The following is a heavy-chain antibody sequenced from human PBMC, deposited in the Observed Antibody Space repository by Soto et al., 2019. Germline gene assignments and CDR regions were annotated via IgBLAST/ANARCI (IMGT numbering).Heavy chain of an antibody. CDR2: ISPYSGGS. CDR3: ARSPKTMFQPLDY. CDR1: GYTFTDFY. V-gene: IGHV1-2*02. Sequence: GASVKVSCKASGYTFTDFYIHWVRQAPGQGLEWMAWISPYSGGSNYAQRFQGSVTVTRDTSISTAYMELSRLTSDDTAIYFCARSPKTMFQPLDYWGPGTLVTVSS. J-gene: IGHJ4*02. D-gene: IGHD3-10*02.